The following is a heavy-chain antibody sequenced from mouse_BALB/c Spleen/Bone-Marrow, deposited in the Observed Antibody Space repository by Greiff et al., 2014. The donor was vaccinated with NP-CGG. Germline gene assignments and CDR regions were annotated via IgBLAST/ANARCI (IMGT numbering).Heavy chain of an antibody. D-gene: IGHD2-1*01. J-gene: IGHJ2*01. V-gene: IGHV3-8*02. CDR2: ISYSGST. Sequence: EVKLVESGPSLVKPSQTLSLTCSVTGDSITSGYWNWIRRFPGNKLEYMGYISYSGSTYYNPSLKSRISITQDTSKNQFYLQLNSVTTEDTATYYCATYDGTSFDYWGQGTTLTVSS. CDR1: GDSITSGY. CDR3: ATYDGTSFDY.